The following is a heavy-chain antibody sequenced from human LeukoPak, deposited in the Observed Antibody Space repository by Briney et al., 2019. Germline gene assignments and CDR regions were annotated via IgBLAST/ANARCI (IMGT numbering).Heavy chain of an antibody. V-gene: IGHV4-59*11. D-gene: IGHD3-16*01. J-gene: IGHJ6*02. CDR1: GGSISGHY. Sequence: SETLSLTCTVSGGSISGHYWTWNRQPPGKGLEWIGQIHYSGRPDYNPSLRSRVTISVDTSKNQLSLKVTSVTGADTAVYYCARFGVDYDMDVWGQGTTVTVSS. CDR2: IHYSGRP. CDR3: ARFGVDYDMDV.